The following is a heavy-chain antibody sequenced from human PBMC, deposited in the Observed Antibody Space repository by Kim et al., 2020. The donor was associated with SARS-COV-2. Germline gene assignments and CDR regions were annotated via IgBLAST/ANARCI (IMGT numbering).Heavy chain of an antibody. J-gene: IGHJ4*02. V-gene: IGHV3-30*18. CDR3: AKRLYSGSYYAPFDY. D-gene: IGHD1-26*01. CDR1: GFTFRSYG. CDR2: ISYDGSNK. Sequence: GGSLRLSCAASGFTFRSYGMHWVRQAPGKGLEWVAVISYDGSNKYYADSVKGRFTISRDNSKNTLYLQMNSLRADDTAVYYCAKRLYSGSYYAPFDYWGQGTLVTVSS.